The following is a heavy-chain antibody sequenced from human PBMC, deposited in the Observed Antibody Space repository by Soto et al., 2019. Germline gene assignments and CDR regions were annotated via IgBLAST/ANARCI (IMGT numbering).Heavy chain of an antibody. J-gene: IGHJ1*01. CDR3: ARDMVRGLYPEYFQH. CDR2: IYSGGST. V-gene: IGHV3-66*01. CDR1: GFTVSSNY. Sequence: GGSLRLSCAASGFTVSSNYMSWVRQAPGKGLEWVSVIYSGGSTYYADSVKGRFTISRDNSKNTLYLQMNSLRAEDTAVYYCARDMVRGLYPEYFQHWGQGXLVTVSS. D-gene: IGHD3-10*01.